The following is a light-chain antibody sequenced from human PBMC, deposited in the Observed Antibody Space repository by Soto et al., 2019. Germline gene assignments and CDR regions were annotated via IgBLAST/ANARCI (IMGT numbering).Light chain of an antibody. Sequence: DIQMTQSPSTLSASVGDRVTITCRASQSSGSWLAWYQQRPGKAAKFLIYKASTLESGVPSRFSGSGSGTEFTLTISSLQPDDFATYYCQQYETYWTFGQGTKVEIK. CDR3: QQYETYWT. J-gene: IGKJ1*01. CDR2: KAS. V-gene: IGKV1-5*03. CDR1: QSSGSW.